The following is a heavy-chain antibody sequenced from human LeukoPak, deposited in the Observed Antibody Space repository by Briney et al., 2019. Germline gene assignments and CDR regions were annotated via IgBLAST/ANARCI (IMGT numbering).Heavy chain of an antibody. D-gene: IGHD3-10*01. J-gene: IGHJ5*02. V-gene: IGHV1-2*02. CDR3: ARDRITMVRGANNWFDP. CDR1: GYTFTGYY. CDR2: INPNSGGT. Sequence: ASVKVSCKASGYTFTGYYMHWVRQAPGQGLEWMGWINPNSGGTKYAQKFQGRVTMTRDTSISTAYMDLSRLRSDDTAVYYCARDRITMVRGANNWFDPWGQGTLVTVSS.